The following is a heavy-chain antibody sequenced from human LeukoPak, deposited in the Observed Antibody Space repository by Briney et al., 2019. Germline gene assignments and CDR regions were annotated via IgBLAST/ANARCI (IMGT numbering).Heavy chain of an antibody. J-gene: IGHJ4*02. D-gene: IGHD6-19*01. CDR3: ARGSSGWYLLDY. CDR2: INSDGSST. CDR1: GLSFSSYW. V-gene: IGHV3-74*01. Sequence: GGSLRLSCAASGLSFSSYWMHWVRQAPGKGLVWVSRINSDGSSTTYADSVKGRFTSSRDNAKNTPYLQMNSLRAEDTAVYYCARGSSGWYLLDYWGQGTLVTVSP.